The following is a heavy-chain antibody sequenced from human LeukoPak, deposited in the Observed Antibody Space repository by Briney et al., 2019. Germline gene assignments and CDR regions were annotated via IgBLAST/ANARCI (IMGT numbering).Heavy chain of an antibody. CDR2: ISAYNGNT. V-gene: IGHV1-18*01. CDR3: ARDVDYYDSSGYYYVVSDYYYYGMDV. D-gene: IGHD3-22*01. Sequence: ASVKVSCKASGYTFTSHGISWVRQAPGQGLEWMGWISAYNGNTNYAQKLQGRVTMTTDTSTSTAYMELRSLRPDDTAVYYCARDVDYYDSSGYYYVVSDYYYYGMDVWGQGTTVTVSS. CDR1: GYTFTSHG. J-gene: IGHJ6*02.